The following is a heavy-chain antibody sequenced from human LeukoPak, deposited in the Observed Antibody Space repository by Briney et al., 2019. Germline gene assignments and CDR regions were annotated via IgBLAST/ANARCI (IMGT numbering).Heavy chain of an antibody. V-gene: IGHV3-30*02. CDR3: ARVLGAYSSVDGPHFDY. CDR2: IQYDENST. Sequence: GGSLRLSCAASRFTFCISVMRWVRQAPGERLGWVSFIQYDENSTYYAGSVKGQFTISRDNAKNSLYLEMSRLRAEDTAVFYCARVLGAYSSVDGPHFDYWGEGTLVTVSS. D-gene: IGHD3-16*01. CDR1: RFTFCISV. J-gene: IGHJ4*02.